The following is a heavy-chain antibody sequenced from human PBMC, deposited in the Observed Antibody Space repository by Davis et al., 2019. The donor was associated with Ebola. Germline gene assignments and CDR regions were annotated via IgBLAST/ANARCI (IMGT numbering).Heavy chain of an antibody. V-gene: IGHV3-23*01. D-gene: IGHD4-23*01. Sequence: GESLKISCAASGFTFSSYAMSWVRQAPGKGLEWVSAISGSGGSTYYADSVKGRFTISRDNSKNTLYLQMNSLRAEDTAVYYCAKGTAYGGTYDYWGQGTLVTVSS. CDR3: AKGTAYGGTYDY. CDR1: GFTFSSYA. J-gene: IGHJ4*02. CDR2: ISGSGGST.